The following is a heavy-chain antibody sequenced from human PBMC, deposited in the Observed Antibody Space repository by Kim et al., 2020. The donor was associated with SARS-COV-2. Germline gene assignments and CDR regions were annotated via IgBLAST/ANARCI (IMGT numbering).Heavy chain of an antibody. Sequence: ASVKVSCKVSGYTLIELSMYWVRQAPGKGLEWMGGFDPEDGETIYAQKFQGRVTMTEDTSTDTAYMELSSLRSEDTAVYYCATGSPMVRGGWFDPWGQGTLVTVSS. CDR2: FDPEDGET. V-gene: IGHV1-24*01. J-gene: IGHJ5*02. CDR3: ATGSPMVRGGWFDP. D-gene: IGHD3-10*01. CDR1: GYTLIELS.